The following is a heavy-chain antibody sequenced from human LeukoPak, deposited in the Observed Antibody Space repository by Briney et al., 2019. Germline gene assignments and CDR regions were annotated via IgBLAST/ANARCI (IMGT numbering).Heavy chain of an antibody. Sequence: GGSLRLSCAASGFTFSSYWMSWVRQAPGKGLEWVANIKQDGSEKYYVDSVKGRFTISRDNSKNTLYLQMNSLRAEDTAVYYCASTGGSSWYASSYYYYGMDVWGQGTTVTVSS. CDR2: IKQDGSEK. J-gene: IGHJ6*02. CDR3: ASTGGSSWYASSYYYYGMDV. CDR1: GFTFSSYW. D-gene: IGHD6-13*01. V-gene: IGHV3-7*01.